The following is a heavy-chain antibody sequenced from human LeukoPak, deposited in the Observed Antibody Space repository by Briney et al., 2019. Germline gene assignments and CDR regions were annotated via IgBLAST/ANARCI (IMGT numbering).Heavy chain of an antibody. J-gene: IGHJ6*04. CDR2: IHSGGRA. D-gene: IGHD3-10*01. CDR1: GFSVSSNY. CDR3: VGVETITMVRGASGDV. Sequence: GGSLRLSCAASGFSVSSNYMTWVRQAPGKGLEWVSVIHSGGRAYYADSVKGRFTTSRDNCKNTLDLQMNSLSVEDTAVYYCVGVETITMVRGASGDVWGKGTTVTVSS. V-gene: IGHV3-66*02.